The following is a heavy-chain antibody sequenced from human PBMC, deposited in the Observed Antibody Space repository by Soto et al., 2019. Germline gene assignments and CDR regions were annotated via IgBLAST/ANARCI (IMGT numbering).Heavy chain of an antibody. J-gene: IGHJ6*02. D-gene: IGHD3-16*02. CDR1: GFRFDDYN. Sequence: PAGSLRLSCGASGFRFDDYNRHWVRQAPGKGLEWVSFISWNGANTFYADSVKGRFTISRDSSKKSVSLQINSLRSEDTALYHCARDTLSYRFALDVCGQGTTVTVS. CDR2: ISWNGANT. CDR3: ARDTLSYRFALDV. V-gene: IGHV3-43*01.